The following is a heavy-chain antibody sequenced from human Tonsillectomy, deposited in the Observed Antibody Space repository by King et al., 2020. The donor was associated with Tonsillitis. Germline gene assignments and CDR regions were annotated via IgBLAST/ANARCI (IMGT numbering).Heavy chain of an antibody. CDR3: ARDRAGTKTTFDY. D-gene: IGHD1/OR15-1a*01. Sequence: VQLVESGGGLVQPGGSLRLSCAASGFTFSSYWRSWVRQAPGKGLEWVANINQDGGEKYYLDSVKGRVTISRDNAKNSLYLQMNSLRAEDTAIYYCARDRAGTKTTFDYWGQGTLVTVSS. J-gene: IGHJ4*02. V-gene: IGHV3-7*03. CDR2: INQDGGEK. CDR1: GFTFSSYW.